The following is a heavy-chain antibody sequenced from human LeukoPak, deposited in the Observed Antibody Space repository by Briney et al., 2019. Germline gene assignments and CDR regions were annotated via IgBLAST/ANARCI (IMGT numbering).Heavy chain of an antibody. CDR1: GGSFSGYY. Sequence: SETLSLTCAVYGGSFSGYYWSWIRQPPGRGLEWIGSIHYDGNTYYKPSLKSRVTISVDTSKIQFSLRLSSATAADMATYYCARHSLNNYGSYYWGQGTLVTVSS. J-gene: IGHJ4*02. CDR3: ARHSLNNYGSYY. D-gene: IGHD5-24*01. CDR2: IHYDGNT. V-gene: IGHV4-34*01.